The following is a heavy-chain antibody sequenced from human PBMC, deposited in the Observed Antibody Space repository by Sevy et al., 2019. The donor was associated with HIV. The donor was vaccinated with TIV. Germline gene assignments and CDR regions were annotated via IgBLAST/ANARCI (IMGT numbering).Heavy chain of an antibody. V-gene: IGHV1-18*01. CDR1: DYTFSTQG. J-gene: IGHJ4*02. D-gene: IGHD3-22*01. CDR3: ARDWAPGYYYDAIGVKRDYYFYY. Sequence: ASVKVSCKASDYTFSTQGFNWVRQAPGQGLEWMGWISAYNGNTKYAQKFQGRVTMTTDTSTSTAYMELRSLTSDDTAVYNCARDWAPGYYYDAIGVKRDYYFYYWGQGTLVTVSS. CDR2: ISAYNGNT.